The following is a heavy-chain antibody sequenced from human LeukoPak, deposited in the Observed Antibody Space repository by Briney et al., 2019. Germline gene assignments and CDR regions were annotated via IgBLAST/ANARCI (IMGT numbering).Heavy chain of an antibody. CDR1: GFIFSSYA. V-gene: IGHV3-7*03. J-gene: IGHJ4*02. CDR3: AARSSGNPYF. CDR2: IKQDGSEK. D-gene: IGHD1-26*01. Sequence: PGGSLRLSCALSGFIFSSYAMIWVRQAPGKGLQWVAKIKQDGSEKYYVDSVKGRFTISRDNAENSLYLQMNSLRVEDTAVYYCAARSSGNPYFWGQGTLVTVSS.